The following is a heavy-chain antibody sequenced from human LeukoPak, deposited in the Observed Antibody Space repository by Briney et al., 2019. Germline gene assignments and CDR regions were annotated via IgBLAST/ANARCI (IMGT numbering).Heavy chain of an antibody. D-gene: IGHD1-26*01. V-gene: IGHV1-46*01. CDR1: GYTFTSYY. Sequence: ASVKVSCKASGYTFTSYYMHWVRQAPGQGLEWMGIINPSGGSTSYAQKFQGRVTMTTDMSTSTVYMELSSLRSEDTAVYYCASALGWELPPHYGGEGTLVTVSS. J-gene: IGHJ4*02. CDR2: INPSGGST. CDR3: ASALGWELPPHY.